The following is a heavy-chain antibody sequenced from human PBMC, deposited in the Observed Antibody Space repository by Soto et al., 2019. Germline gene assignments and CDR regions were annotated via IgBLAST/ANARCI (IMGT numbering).Heavy chain of an antibody. V-gene: IGHV3-72*01. CDR1: GFTFSDHY. J-gene: IGHJ4*02. Sequence: PGGSLRLSCAASGFTFSDHYMDWVRQAPGKGLEWVGRTRNKANSYTTEYAASVKGRFTISRDDSKNSLYLQMNSLKTEDTAVYYCAREAWGGDYVIGYFDFWGQGSLVTVSS. CDR2: TRNKANSYTT. D-gene: IGHD2-21*02. CDR3: AREAWGGDYVIGYFDF.